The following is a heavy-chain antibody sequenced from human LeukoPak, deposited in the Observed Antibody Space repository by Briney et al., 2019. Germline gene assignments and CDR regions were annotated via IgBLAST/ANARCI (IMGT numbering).Heavy chain of an antibody. V-gene: IGHV3-53*01. CDR3: ARERSRAFDI. Sequence: GGSLRLSCAASGFTVSSNYMIWVRQAPGKGLEWVSVIYSGGSTYYADAVKSRFTITRDNYKNTLYLQMNSRRAEDTAVYYCARERSRAFDIWGQGTMVTVSS. CDR2: IYSGGST. CDR1: GFTVSSNY. D-gene: IGHD4-17*01. J-gene: IGHJ3*02.